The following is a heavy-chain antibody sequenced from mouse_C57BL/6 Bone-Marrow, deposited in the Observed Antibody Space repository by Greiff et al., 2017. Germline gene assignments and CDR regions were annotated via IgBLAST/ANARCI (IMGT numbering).Heavy chain of an antibody. CDR2: ISSGGSNT. CDR3: ASLRYDSVLCFDY. D-gene: IGHD2-12*01. J-gene: IGHJ3*01. CDR1: GFTFSSYG. V-gene: IGHV5-6*01. Sequence: DVQGVESGGDLVKPGGSLKLSCAASGFTFSSYGMSWVRQTPDKGLEWVATISSGGSNTYYPDSVKGRFTISRDNAKNTLYLQMSSLKSEDKAMYYCASLRYDSVLCFDYWGQGTLVTVSA.